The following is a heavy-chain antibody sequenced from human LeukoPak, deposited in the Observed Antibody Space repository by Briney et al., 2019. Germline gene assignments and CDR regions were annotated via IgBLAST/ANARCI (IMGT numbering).Heavy chain of an antibody. CDR2: ISSSGSTI. D-gene: IGHD3-3*01. CDR1: GFTFSTYT. CDR3: ARDPVPYDFWSGYYRD. J-gene: IGHJ4*02. V-gene: IGHV3-48*04. Sequence: GGSLRLSCAASGFTFSTYTMNWVRQAPGKGLEWVSYISSSGSTIYYADSVKGRFTISRDNAKNSLYLQMNSLRAEDTAVYYCARDPVPYDFWSGYYRDWGQGTLVTVSS.